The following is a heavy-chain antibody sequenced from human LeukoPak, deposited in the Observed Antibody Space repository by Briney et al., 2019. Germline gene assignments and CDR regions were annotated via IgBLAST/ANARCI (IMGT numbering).Heavy chain of an antibody. J-gene: IGHJ4*02. CDR3: ASSKLRYFDWLLPYFDY. CDR2: IYHSGST. CDR1: GYSISSGYY. Sequence: SETLSLTCTVSGYSISSGYYWGWIRQPPGKGLEWIGSIYHSGSTYYNPSLKSRVTISVDTSKNQFSLKLSSVTAADTAVYYCASSKLRYFDWLLPYFDYWGQGTLVTVSS. V-gene: IGHV4-38-2*02. D-gene: IGHD3-9*01.